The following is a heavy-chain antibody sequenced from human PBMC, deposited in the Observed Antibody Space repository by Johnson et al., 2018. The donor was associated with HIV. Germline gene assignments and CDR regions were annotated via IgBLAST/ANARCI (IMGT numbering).Heavy chain of an antibody. CDR3: ARDVNYYDRSGSYGLHGAFDI. CDR1: GFTVSSNY. CDR2: IYSGGST. D-gene: IGHD3-22*01. J-gene: IGHJ3*02. V-gene: IGHV3-66*03. Sequence: MQLVESGGGLIQPGGSLRLSCAASGFTVSSNYMSWVRQAPGTGLEWVSVIYSGGSTYYADSVQGRFTVYRDNSKNILYLEMNSLRAEDTAVYYCARDVNYYDRSGSYGLHGAFDIWGQGTMVTVSS.